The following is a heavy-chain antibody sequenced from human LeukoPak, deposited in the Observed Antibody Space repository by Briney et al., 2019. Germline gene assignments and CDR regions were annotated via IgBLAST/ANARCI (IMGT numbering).Heavy chain of an antibody. CDR2: IYHSGSP. D-gene: IGHD2-15*01. J-gene: IGHJ4*02. Sequence: SETLSLTCAVSGDSIISRNWWSWVRQPPGKGLEWIGEIYHSGSPKYNPSLKSRVTISVDTSKNQFSLRLSSVTAADTAVYFCASYRGGCTGGNCYSFDSWGQGTLVTVSS. CDR3: ASYRGGCTGGNCYSFDS. V-gene: IGHV4-4*02. CDR1: GDSIISRNW.